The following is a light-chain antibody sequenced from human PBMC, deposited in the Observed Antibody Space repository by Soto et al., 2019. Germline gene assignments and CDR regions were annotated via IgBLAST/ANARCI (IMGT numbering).Light chain of an antibody. Sequence: HSALTQPRSVSGSPGQSVTISCTGTSSDVGGYNHVSWYQQNPGEAPKVMIFDVSKRPSGVPDRFSGSKSDNTASLTISGLQAEDEADYYCCSYAGSSAYVFGAGTKLTVL. CDR3: CSYAGSSAYV. CDR2: DVS. J-gene: IGLJ1*01. CDR1: SSDVGGYNH. V-gene: IGLV2-11*01.